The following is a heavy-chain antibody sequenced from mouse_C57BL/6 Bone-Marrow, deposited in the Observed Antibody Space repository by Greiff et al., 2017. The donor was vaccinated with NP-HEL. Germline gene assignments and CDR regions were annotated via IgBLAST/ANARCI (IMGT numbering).Heavy chain of an antibody. V-gene: IGHV1-26*01. CDR1: GYTFTDYY. CDR3: ARGGDYSNFFFDY. D-gene: IGHD2-5*01. Sequence: EVQLQQSGPELVKPGASVKISCKASGYTFTDYYMNWVKQSHGKSLEWIGDINPNNGGTSYNQKFKGKATLTVDKSSSTAYMELRSLTSEDSAVYYCARGGDYSNFFFDYWGQGTTLTVSS. J-gene: IGHJ2*01. CDR2: INPNNGGT.